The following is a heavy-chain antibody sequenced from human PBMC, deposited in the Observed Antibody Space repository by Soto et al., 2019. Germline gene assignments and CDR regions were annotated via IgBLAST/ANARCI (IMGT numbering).Heavy chain of an antibody. Sequence: QVQLVQSGAEVKKPGASVRVSCKASGYTFTSFYIHWVRQAPGQGLEWMGIIKPSGGSTSYAQKFQGRVTMTRDTSTSTVYRELSSLRSEDTAVYYCARGVRRYYDSSGYSGAFDIWGQGTMVTVSS. CDR1: GYTFTSFY. J-gene: IGHJ3*02. CDR2: IKPSGGST. D-gene: IGHD3-22*01. V-gene: IGHV1-46*01. CDR3: ARGVRRYYDSSGYSGAFDI.